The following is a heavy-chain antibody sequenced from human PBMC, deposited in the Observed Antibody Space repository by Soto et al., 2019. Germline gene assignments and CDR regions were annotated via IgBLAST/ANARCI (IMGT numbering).Heavy chain of an antibody. V-gene: IGHV4-39*01. CDR1: GGSILDSTYY. CDR3: ARQASGYYYGWFDP. CDR2: IFYSGGT. D-gene: IGHD3-22*01. Sequence: SETLSLTCTVSGGSILDSTYYWAWIRQSPGKGLEWIGTIFYSGGTFYTPSLKSRVTMSVDTSNNQYYLKQSSETAADTAVYYCARQASGYYYGWFDPWGQGTLVTVSS. J-gene: IGHJ5*02.